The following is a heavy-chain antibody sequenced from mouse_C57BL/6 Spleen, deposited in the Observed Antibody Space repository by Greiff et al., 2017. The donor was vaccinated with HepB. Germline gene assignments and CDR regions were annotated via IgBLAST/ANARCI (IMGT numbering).Heavy chain of an antibody. CDR3: APYDGYYVGAMDY. D-gene: IGHD2-3*01. Sequence: EVQLQQSGPELVKPGASVKMSCKASGYTFTDYNMHWVKQSHGKSLEWIGYINPNNGGTSYNQKFKGKATLTVNKSSSTAYMELRSLTSEDSAVYYCAPYDGYYVGAMDYWGQRTSVTVSS. J-gene: IGHJ4*01. CDR2: INPNNGGT. CDR1: GYTFTDYN. V-gene: IGHV1-22*01.